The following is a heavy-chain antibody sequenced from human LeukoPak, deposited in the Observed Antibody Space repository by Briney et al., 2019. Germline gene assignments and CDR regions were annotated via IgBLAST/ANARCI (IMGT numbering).Heavy chain of an antibody. CDR3: ARGLRDYYNSSGYLNYYDY. CDR1: GYTFTGYY. Sequence: ASVKVTCKASGYTFTGYYMHWVRQAPGQGLECMGWINPNSGATNYPQNFQGRVTVTRDTSISTAYMELSRLRSDDTAVYYCARGLRDYYNSSGYLNYYDYWGQGTLVTVPS. J-gene: IGHJ4*02. V-gene: IGHV1-2*02. D-gene: IGHD3-22*01. CDR2: INPNSGAT.